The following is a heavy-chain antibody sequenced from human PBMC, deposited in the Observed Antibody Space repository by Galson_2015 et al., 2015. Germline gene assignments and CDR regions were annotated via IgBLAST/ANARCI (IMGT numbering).Heavy chain of an antibody. J-gene: IGHJ6*02. CDR2: IRSKAYGGTT. Sequence: SLRLSCAASGFTFGDYAMSWFRQAPGKGLEWVGFIRSKAYGGTTEYAASVKGRFTISRDDSKSIAYLQMNSLKTEDTAVYYCTRVMTTVTTNLAGYYGMDVWGQGTTVTVSS. V-gene: IGHV3-49*03. CDR3: TRVMTTVTTNLAGYYGMDV. CDR1: GFTFGDYA. D-gene: IGHD4-17*01.